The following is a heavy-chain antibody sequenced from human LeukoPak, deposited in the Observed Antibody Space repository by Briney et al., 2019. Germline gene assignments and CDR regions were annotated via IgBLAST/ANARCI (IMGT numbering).Heavy chain of an antibody. J-gene: IGHJ4*02. Sequence: GGSLRLSCAASGFTFSSYGMHWVRQAPGKGLEWVAVIWYDGSNKYYADSVKGRFTISRDNSKNTLYLQMNSLRAEDTAVYYCARIGYSSSSFDYWGQGTLVTVSS. V-gene: IGHV3-33*01. CDR1: GFTFSSYG. D-gene: IGHD6-6*01. CDR2: IWYDGSNK. CDR3: ARIGYSSSSFDY.